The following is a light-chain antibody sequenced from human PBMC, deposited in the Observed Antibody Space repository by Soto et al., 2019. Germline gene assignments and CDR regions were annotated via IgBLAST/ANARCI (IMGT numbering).Light chain of an antibody. V-gene: IGKV4-1*01. J-gene: IGKJ4*01. CDR1: QSLLYSPNNENH. CDR2: WAS. Sequence: DIVMTQSPDTLAVPLGERATIKCKSSQSLLYSPNNENHRNYITWYQQKPGQPPKLLIYWASTREFGVPDRFSGSGSGTDFTLTISSLQADDVAVYYCQQYFGSPTFGGGTKVEIK. CDR3: QQYFGSPT.